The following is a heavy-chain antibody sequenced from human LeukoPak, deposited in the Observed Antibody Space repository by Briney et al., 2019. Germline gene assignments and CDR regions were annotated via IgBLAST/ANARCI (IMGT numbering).Heavy chain of an antibody. Sequence: QTLSLTCAISGNSVSSNNVVWNWIRKSPSRDLKWLGRKYYRSKWYNDYAVSVKSRIAINPDTSKNQFSLRLSSVTPEDTAVYFCTRETVDIVASNAFDIWGQGTMVTVSS. V-gene: IGHV6-1*01. CDR3: TRETVDIVASNAFDI. CDR1: GNSVSSNNVV. CDR2: KYYRSKWYN. D-gene: IGHD5-12*01. J-gene: IGHJ3*02.